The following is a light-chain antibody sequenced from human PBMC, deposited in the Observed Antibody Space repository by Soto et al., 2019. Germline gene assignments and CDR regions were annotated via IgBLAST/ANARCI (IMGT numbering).Light chain of an antibody. V-gene: IGKV3-15*01. CDR3: QQYNNWPPYT. J-gene: IGKJ2*01. CDR2: GAS. CDR1: RSVSSN. Sequence: EIVMTQSPATLSVSPGERATLSCRASRSVSSNLAWYQQKPGQAPRLLMYGASTRATGIPARFSGSGSGTVFTLTISSLQSEDFAVYYCQQYNNWPPYTFGQGTKLEIK.